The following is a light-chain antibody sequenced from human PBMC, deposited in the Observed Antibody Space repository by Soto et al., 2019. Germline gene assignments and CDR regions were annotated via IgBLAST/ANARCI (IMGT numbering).Light chain of an antibody. CDR2: AAS. CDR3: QQYYDWLDVT. V-gene: IGKV3-15*01. CDR1: QSVSID. J-gene: IGKJ1*01. Sequence: EILLTQSPATLSVSPGERATLSCRASQSVSIDLAWYQQKPGQAPRLLISAASTRATGIPARFSGSGSGTEFTPTISSLQSEDFAVYYCQQYYDWLDVTFGQGTKVEI.